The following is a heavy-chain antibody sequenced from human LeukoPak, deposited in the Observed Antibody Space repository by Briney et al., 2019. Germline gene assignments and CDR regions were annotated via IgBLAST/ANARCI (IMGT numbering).Heavy chain of an antibody. J-gene: IGHJ3*02. CDR3: ARDLNGMYYYDSNDAFDI. V-gene: IGHV1-18*01. CDR1: GYTFTSYG. Sequence: ASVKVSCKASGYTFTSYGISWVRQAPGQGLEWMGWISAYNGNTNYAQKLQGRVTMTTDTSTSTAYMELRSLRSDDTAVYYCARDLNGMYYYDSNDAFDIWGQGTMVTVSS. D-gene: IGHD3-22*01. CDR2: ISAYNGNT.